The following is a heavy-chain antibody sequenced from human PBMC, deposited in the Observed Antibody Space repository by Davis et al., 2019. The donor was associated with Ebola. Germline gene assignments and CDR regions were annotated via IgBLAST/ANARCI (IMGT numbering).Heavy chain of an antibody. Sequence: MPGGSLRLSCSVSGGSIGSSNYYCSWLRQPPGKGLEWIGSLFYTGTTYFNPSLNSRVAVSVDTSRNHFSLKLSSVTATDTAIYYCAIQVVGQTRIFDFWGQGTLVTVSS. CDR1: GGSIGSSNYY. J-gene: IGHJ4*02. CDR2: LFYTGTT. V-gene: IGHV4-39*02. D-gene: IGHD2-15*01. CDR3: AIQVVGQTRIFDF.